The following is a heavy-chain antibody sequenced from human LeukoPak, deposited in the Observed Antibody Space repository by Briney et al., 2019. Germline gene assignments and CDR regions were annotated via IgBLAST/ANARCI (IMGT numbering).Heavy chain of an antibody. D-gene: IGHD1-26*01. J-gene: IGHJ4*02. V-gene: IGHV3-72*01. CDR3: ARDPSGNSDY. CDR1: GFPFSVHY. Sequence: PGGSLRLSCAASGFPFSVHYMDYARHAPGEGLEWVGHTRHKANSYITEYPASVKGRFTISRDDSKNSLYLQMNSLKTEDTAVYYCARDPSGNSDYWGQGTLVTVSS. CDR2: TRHKANSYIT.